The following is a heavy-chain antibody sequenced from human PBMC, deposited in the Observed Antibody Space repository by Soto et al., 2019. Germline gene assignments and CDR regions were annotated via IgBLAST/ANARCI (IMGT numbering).Heavy chain of an antibody. D-gene: IGHD6-13*01. J-gene: IGHJ4*02. CDR3: AKDKYWSSSSWYVFDY. CDR1: GLTFSSYA. V-gene: IGHV3-23*01. Sequence: GGSMRLSCAASGLTFSSYAMSWVRQAPGKGLEWVSAISGSGGSTYYADSVKGRFTISRDNSKNTLYLQMNSLRAEDTAVYYCAKDKYWSSSSWYVFDYWGQGTLVTVSS. CDR2: ISGSGGST.